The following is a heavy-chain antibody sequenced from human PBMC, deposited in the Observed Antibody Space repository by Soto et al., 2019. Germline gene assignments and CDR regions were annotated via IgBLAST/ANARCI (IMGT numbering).Heavy chain of an antibody. V-gene: IGHV1-24*01. CDR1: GYTLTELS. CDR3: ATASMVTAIYPSFQH. Sequence: ASVKVSCKVSGYTLTELSMHSLRQAPGKGLEWMGGFDPEDGETIYAQKFQGRVTMTEDTSTDTAYMELSSLRSEDTAVYHCATASMVTAIYPSFQHWGQGILVTVSS. CDR2: FDPEDGET. J-gene: IGHJ1*01. D-gene: IGHD2-21*02.